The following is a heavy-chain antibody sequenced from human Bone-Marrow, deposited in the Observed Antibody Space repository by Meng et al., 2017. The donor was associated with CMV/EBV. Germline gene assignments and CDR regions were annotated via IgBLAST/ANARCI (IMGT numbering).Heavy chain of an antibody. CDR1: GFTFSSYG. V-gene: IGHV3-30*02. CDR3: AKDKGGRRPFDY. J-gene: IGHJ4*02. CDR2: IRYDGSNK. Sequence: GESLKISCAASGFTFSSYGMHWVRQAPGKGLEWVAFIRYDGSNKYYADSVKGRFTISRDNSKNTLYLQMNSLRAEDTAVYYCAKDKGGRRPFDYWGQGTLVTVSS. D-gene: IGHD6-6*01.